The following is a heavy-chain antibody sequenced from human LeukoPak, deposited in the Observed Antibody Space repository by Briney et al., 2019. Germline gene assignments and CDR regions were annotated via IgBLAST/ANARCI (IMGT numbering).Heavy chain of an antibody. CDR1: GFTFSNNA. D-gene: IGHD1-26*01. Sequence: GGSLRLSCAASGFTFSNNAMSWVRQAPGKGLEWVSATSTSGGSAYYADSVKGRFTISRDNSKNTLYLQMDSLRADDTAVYYCARYSGSYFYPPAWDLWGQGTLVTVSS. CDR2: TSTSGGSA. J-gene: IGHJ4*02. CDR3: ARYSGSYFYPPAWDL. V-gene: IGHV3-23*01.